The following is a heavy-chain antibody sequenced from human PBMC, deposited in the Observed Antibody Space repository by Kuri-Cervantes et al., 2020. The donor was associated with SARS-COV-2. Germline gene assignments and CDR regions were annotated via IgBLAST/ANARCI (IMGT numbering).Heavy chain of an antibody. J-gene: IGHJ3*02. V-gene: IGHV1-2*02. CDR2: INPNSGGT. CDR1: GYTFTGYY. CDR3: ARGDCGSTGCYKSFGDAFDI. D-gene: IGHD2-2*02. Sequence: ASVKVSCKASGYTFTGYYMHWVRQAPGQGLEWMGWINPNSGGTNYAQKFQGRVTMTRDTSISTAYMELSRLRSDDTAVYYCARGDCGSTGCYKSFGDAFDIWGQGTTVTVSS.